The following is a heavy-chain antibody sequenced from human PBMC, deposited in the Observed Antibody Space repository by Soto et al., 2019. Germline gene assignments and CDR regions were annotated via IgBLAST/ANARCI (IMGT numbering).Heavy chain of an antibody. J-gene: IGHJ3*02. Sequence: EVQLVESGGGLVQPGRSLRLSCVASGFTFVDYGIHWVRQAPGRGPYWVSGITWNSGNIAYAETVKGRFTISRDNAKNSLYLQMTSLRAEDTALYYCLKDGLTSILGLVYDGSNIWGHGTMVIVSS. D-gene: IGHD3-3*01. V-gene: IGHV3-9*01. CDR2: ITWNSGNI. CDR3: LKDGLTSILGLVYDGSNI. CDR1: GFTFVDYG.